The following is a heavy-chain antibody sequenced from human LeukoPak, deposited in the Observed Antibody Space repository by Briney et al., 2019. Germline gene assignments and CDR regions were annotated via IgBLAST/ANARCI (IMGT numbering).Heavy chain of an antibody. V-gene: IGHV4-59*08. CDR3: ARRGDYYGMDV. CDR1: GGSISSYY. J-gene: IGHJ6*02. CDR2: IYYSGST. Sequence: SETLSLTCTVSGGSISSYYWSWIRQPPGKGLEWIGYIYYSGSTNYNPSLKSRVTISVDTSKNQFSLKLSPVTAADTAVYYCARRGDYYGMDVWGQGTTVTVSS.